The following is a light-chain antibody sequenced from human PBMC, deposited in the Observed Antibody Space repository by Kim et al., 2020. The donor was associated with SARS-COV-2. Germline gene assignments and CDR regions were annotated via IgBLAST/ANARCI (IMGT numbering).Light chain of an antibody. CDR2: AAS. V-gene: IGKV1-39*01. J-gene: IGKJ4*01. CDR3: QQSYSTLLT. Sequence: ASVGDRVTSTCRASQSISSYLNWYQQKPGKAPKRLIYAASSLQSGVPSRFSGSGSGTDFTLTISSLQPEDFATYYCQQSYSTLLTFGGGTKVDIK. CDR1: QSISSY.